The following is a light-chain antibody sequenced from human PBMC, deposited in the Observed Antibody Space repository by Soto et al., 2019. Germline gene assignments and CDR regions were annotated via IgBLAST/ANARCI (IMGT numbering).Light chain of an antibody. V-gene: IGKV1-5*03. CDR1: QTIATW. CDR3: QHYDSYPWT. CDR2: KES. Sequence: DVQMTQSPSTLSASLGDRVTITCRASQTIATWLAWYQQKPGNAPKLLIYKESSLESGVPSRFSGSGSGTELPLPISGLQPDDFGTYYCQHYDSYPWTFGQGTKVEIK. J-gene: IGKJ1*01.